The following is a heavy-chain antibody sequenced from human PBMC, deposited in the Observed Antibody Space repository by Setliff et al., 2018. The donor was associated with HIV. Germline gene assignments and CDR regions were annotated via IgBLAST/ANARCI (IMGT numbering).Heavy chain of an antibody. J-gene: IGHJ4*02. Sequence: SGPTLVNPTQTLTLTCTFSGFSFSTNGVGVGWIRQPPGKALEWLALIYWDADKRYSPSLKNRLTITKDTSKNQVLLTMTNMDPLDTATYYCAHNHLAVAGSHYFDYWGQGTLVTVSS. CDR3: AHNHLAVAGSHYFDY. CDR1: GFSFSTNGVG. D-gene: IGHD6-19*01. V-gene: IGHV2-5*02. CDR2: IYWDADK.